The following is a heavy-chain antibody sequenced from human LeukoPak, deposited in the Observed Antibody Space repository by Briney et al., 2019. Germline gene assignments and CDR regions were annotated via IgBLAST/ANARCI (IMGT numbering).Heavy chain of an antibody. Sequence: GGSLRLSCAASGFTVSSNYMSWVRQAPGKGLEWVSVIYSGGSTYYADSVKGRFTISRDNAKNTLSLQMNSLRAEDTAVYYCARAVAGTRNAFDIWGQGTMVTVSS. J-gene: IGHJ3*02. D-gene: IGHD6-19*01. CDR1: GFTVSSNY. V-gene: IGHV3-66*01. CDR2: IYSGGST. CDR3: ARAVAGTRNAFDI.